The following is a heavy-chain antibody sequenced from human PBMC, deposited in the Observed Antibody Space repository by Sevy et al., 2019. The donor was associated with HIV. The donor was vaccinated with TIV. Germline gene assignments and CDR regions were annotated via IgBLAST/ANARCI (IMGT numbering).Heavy chain of an antibody. V-gene: IGHV1-2*02. CDR2: FNPNSGGT. J-gene: IGHJ3*02. Sequence: ASVKVSCKASGYTFTGYYMHWVRQAPGQGLEWMGWFNPNSGGTNYAQKFQGRVTMTRDTSISTAYMELSRLRSDDTAVYYCARDPADYDFWSGYYTGCVFDIWGQGTMVTVSS. CDR1: GYTFTGYY. CDR3: ARDPADYDFWSGYYTGCVFDI. D-gene: IGHD3-3*01.